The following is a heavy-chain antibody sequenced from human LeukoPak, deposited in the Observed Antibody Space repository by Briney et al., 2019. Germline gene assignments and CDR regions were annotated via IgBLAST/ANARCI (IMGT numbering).Heavy chain of an antibody. Sequence: GGSLRLSCAASGFTFSSYSMNWVRQAPGKGLEWVSSISSSSSYIYYADSVKGRFTISRDNAKNSLYLQMDSLRAEDTAVYYCARAAAGMDFDYWGQGTLVTVSS. V-gene: IGHV3-21*01. CDR2: ISSSSSYI. D-gene: IGHD6-13*01. CDR1: GFTFSSYS. J-gene: IGHJ4*02. CDR3: ARAAAGMDFDY.